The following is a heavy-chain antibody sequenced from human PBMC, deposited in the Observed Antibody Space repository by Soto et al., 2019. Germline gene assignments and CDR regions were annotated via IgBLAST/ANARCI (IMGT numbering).Heavy chain of an antibody. CDR1: GGSISSYY. CDR3: AKSWRFGEFDP. V-gene: IGHV4-59*08. D-gene: IGHD3-10*01. CDR2: IYYSGST. J-gene: IGHJ5*02. Sequence: QVQLQESGPGLVKPSETLSLTCTVSGGSISSYYWSWIRQPPGKGLEWIGYIYYSGSTNYNPSLKSLVTISVDTSKHQYSLKLSSETAADAAVYYSAKSWRFGEFDPWGQGTLVTVSS.